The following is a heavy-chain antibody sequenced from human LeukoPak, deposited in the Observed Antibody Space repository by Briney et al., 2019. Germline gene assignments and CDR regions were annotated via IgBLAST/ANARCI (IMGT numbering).Heavy chain of an antibody. CDR1: RFTFSSYS. CDR3: AREMRNGPRRGGWFDP. V-gene: IGHV3-48*02. Sequence: GGSLRLSCAASRFTFSSYSMNWVRQAPGKGLEWVSYISSSSSTIYYADSVKGRFTISRDNAKNSLYLQMNSLRDEDTAVYYCAREMRNGPRRGGWFDPWGQGTLVTVSS. CDR2: ISSSSSTI. J-gene: IGHJ5*02.